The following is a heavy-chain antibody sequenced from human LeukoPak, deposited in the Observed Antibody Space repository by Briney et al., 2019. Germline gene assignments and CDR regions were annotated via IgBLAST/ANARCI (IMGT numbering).Heavy chain of an antibody. CDR1: GFTFSSYW. CDR2: IKQDGSEK. J-gene: IGHJ4*02. Sequence: GGSLRLSCAASGFTFSSYWMSWVRQAPGKGLEWVANIKQDGSEKYYVDSVKGRFTISRDNAKNSLYLQMNSLRAEDTAVYYCARGRGGSSSWYDYFDYWARGPWSPSPQ. D-gene: IGHD6-13*01. CDR3: ARGRGGSSSWYDYFDY. V-gene: IGHV3-7*01.